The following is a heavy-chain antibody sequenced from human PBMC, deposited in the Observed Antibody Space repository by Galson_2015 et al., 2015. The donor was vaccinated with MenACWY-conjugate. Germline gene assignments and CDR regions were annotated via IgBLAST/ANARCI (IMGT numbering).Heavy chain of an antibody. V-gene: IGHV3-30*02. CDR2: IHYDGSSE. D-gene: IGHD3-22*01. Sequence: LRLSCAASGFSFSDYGIHWVRQAPGKGLEWVAYIHYDGSSEDYMDSVKGRFTISRDNSKNTVFLQMNSLRAEDTAVYYCVKDRYYHFDYWGQGTLVAVSS. CDR3: VKDRYYHFDY. CDR1: GFSFSDYG. J-gene: IGHJ4*02.